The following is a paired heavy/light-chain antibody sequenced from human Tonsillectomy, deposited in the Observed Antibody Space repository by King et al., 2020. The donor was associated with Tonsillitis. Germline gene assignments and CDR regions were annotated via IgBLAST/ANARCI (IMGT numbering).Light chain of an antibody. J-gene: IGKJ2*01. Sequence: DIQMTQSPSTLSASVGDRVTITCRASQSVSSWLAWYQQKPGKAPKLLIYKASSLQSGVPSRFSGSGSGTEFTLTISSLQPDDFATYYCQQYNSYSAFGQGTRLEIK. CDR3: QQYNSYSA. CDR1: QSVSSW. CDR2: KAS. V-gene: IGKV1-5*03.
Heavy chain of an antibody. D-gene: IGHD6-13*01. CDR3: ARPPQQLVRDYYYYMDV. CDR2: IDPKSGGT. Sequence: QVQLVQSGAEVKKPGASVKVSCRSSGFTLIDYQMHWVRQAPGQGLEWMGWIDPKSGGTHYAQKFQGRVTLTRDTSVNTAYMELSRLRSDDTAVYYCARPPQQLVRDYYYYMDVWGEGTTVTVSS. V-gene: IGHV1-2*02. CDR1: GFTLIDYQ. J-gene: IGHJ6*03.